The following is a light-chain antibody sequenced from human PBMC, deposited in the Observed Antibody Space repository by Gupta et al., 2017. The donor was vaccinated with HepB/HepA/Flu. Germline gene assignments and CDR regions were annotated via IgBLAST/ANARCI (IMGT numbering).Light chain of an antibody. CDR1: QSVSSNY. Sequence: EIVLTQSPGTLSLSPGERATLSCRASQSVSSNYLAWYQQKPGQAPRLLIYGASSRASGIPDRFSGSGSGTEFTLTISRREPEDFAVYYCQHESSSPGTFGQGTKVEIK. V-gene: IGKV3-20*01. J-gene: IGKJ1*01. CDR3: QHESSSPGT. CDR2: GAS.